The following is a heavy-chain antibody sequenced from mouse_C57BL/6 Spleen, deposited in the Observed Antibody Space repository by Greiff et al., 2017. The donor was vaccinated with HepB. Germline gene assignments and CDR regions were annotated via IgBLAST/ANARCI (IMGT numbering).Heavy chain of an antibody. CDR3: ARDYGSSPVAY. CDR1: GYTFTSYG. Sequence: QVQLQQPGAELARPGASVKLSCKASGYTFTSYGISWVKQRTGQGLEWIGEIYPRSGNTYYNEKFKGKATLTADKSSSTAYMELRSLTSEDSAVYFCARDYGSSPVAYWGQGTLVTVSA. V-gene: IGHV1-81*01. D-gene: IGHD1-1*01. J-gene: IGHJ3*01. CDR2: IYPRSGNT.